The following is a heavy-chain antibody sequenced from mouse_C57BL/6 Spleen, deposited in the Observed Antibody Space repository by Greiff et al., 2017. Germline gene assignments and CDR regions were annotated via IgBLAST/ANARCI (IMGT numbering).Heavy chain of an antibody. J-gene: IGHJ4*01. CDR1: GYTFTSYW. Sequence: QVQLQQPGAELVRPGSSVKLSCKASGYTFTSYWMHWVKQRPIQGLEWIGNIDPSDSETHYNQKFKDKATLTVDKSSSTAYMQLSSLTSEDSAVYYCARRMLYYDYDGYAMDYWGQGTSVTGSS. CDR2: IDPSDSET. D-gene: IGHD2-4*01. V-gene: IGHV1-52*01. CDR3: ARRMLYYDYDGYAMDY.